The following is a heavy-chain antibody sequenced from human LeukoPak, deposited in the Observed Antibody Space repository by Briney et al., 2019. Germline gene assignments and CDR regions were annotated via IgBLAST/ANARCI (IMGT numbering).Heavy chain of an antibody. V-gene: IGHV4-39*01. CDR2: IYYSGRT. CDR3: ARRRYYYGSVYWE. CDR1: GDSVSRSDSY. D-gene: IGHD3-22*01. J-gene: IGHJ1*01. Sequence: KPSETLSLTCSVSGDSVSRSDSYWDWIRQPPGKGLEWIGTIYYSGRTYYSPSLKSRVTMSVDPSNNQFSLNLRSVTAADTALYYCARRRYYYGSVYWEWGQGTL.